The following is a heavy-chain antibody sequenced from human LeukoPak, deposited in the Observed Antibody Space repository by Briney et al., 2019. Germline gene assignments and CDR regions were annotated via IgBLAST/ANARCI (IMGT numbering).Heavy chain of an antibody. Sequence: GASVKVSCKASGYTFTSYDINWLRQATGQGLGWMGWMHPNSGNTGYAQTFPGRVTMTRTTSISTTYMELSSLRSEDTAGYYCARNVDAGMVSTPNDYWGEGALVTVSS. CDR3: ARNVDAGMVSTPNDY. D-gene: IGHD5-18*01. V-gene: IGHV1-8*01. J-gene: IGHJ4*02. CDR1: GYTFTSYD. CDR2: MHPNSGNT.